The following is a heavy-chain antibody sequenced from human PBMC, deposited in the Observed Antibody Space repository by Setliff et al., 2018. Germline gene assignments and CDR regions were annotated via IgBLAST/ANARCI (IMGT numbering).Heavy chain of an antibody. CDR3: AGGQPLVRKSYYYMDV. J-gene: IGHJ6*03. CDR1: GGTFSSYV. D-gene: IGHD3-10*01. CDR2: IIPMFGT. Sequence: SVKVSCKASGGTFSSYVISWVREAPGQGLEWMGGIIPMFGTNYAQKFQGRVTITADESTSTAYMELSSLGSEDTAVYYCAGGQPLVRKSYYYMDVWGKGTTVTVSS. V-gene: IGHV1-69*13.